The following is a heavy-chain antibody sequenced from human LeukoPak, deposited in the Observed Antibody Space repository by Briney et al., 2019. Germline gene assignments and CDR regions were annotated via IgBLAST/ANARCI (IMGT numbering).Heavy chain of an antibody. CDR3: ARVNGKSGSTIYYFDY. J-gene: IGHJ4*02. CDR1: GGTFSNYA. D-gene: IGHD2-2*01. Sequence: ASVKVSCKASGGTFSNYAISWVRQAPGQGLEWMVRIIPMLGIANYAQKFQGRVTITADKSTSTAYMELSSLRSEDTAVYYCARVNGKSGSTIYYFDYWGQGTLVTVSS. CDR2: IIPMLGIA. V-gene: IGHV1-69*04.